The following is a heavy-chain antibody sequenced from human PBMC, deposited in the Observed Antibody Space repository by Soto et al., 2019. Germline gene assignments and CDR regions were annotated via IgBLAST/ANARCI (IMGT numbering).Heavy chain of an antibody. D-gene: IGHD1-20*01. CDR1: GFTFSSYE. CDR3: ARDNWLPY. V-gene: IGHV3-48*03. CDR2: ISSRGSTI. Sequence: GGSLRLSCAASGFTFSSYEMNWVRQAPGKGLEWVSYISSRGSTIYYADSVKGRFTISRDNAKNSLFLQMHSLRAEDTAVYYCARDNWLPYWGQGTLVTVSS. J-gene: IGHJ4*02.